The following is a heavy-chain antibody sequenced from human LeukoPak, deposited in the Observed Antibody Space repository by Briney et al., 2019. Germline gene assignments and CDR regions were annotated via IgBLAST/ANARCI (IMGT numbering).Heavy chain of an antibody. CDR1: GFTVSSNY. D-gene: IGHD2-15*01. Sequence: GGSLRLSCAASGFTVSSNYMSWVRQAPGKGLEWVSVIYSGGSTYYADSVKGRFTISRDNSKNTLYLQMNSLRAEDTAVYYCARDSVLTEDAFDIWGQGTMVTVSS. J-gene: IGHJ3*02. V-gene: IGHV3-53*01. CDR2: IYSGGST. CDR3: ARDSVLTEDAFDI.